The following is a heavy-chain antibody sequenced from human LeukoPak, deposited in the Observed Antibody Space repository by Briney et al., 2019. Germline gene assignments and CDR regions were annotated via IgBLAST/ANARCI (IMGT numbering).Heavy chain of an antibody. D-gene: IGHD6-19*01. CDR1: GGSSSSYY. CDR3: ARDVSSGGASDI. CDR2: IYPSGST. V-gene: IGHV4-4*07. Sequence: SETLSLTCTVSGGSSSSYYWSWIRQPAGKGLEWIGRIYPSGSTKYNPSLKSRVTISVDKSKNQFSLKQNSVTAADTAVYYCARDVSSGGASDIWGQGTMVTVSS. J-gene: IGHJ3*02.